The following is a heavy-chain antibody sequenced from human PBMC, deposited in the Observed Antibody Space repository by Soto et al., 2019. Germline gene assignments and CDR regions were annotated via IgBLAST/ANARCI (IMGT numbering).Heavy chain of an antibody. J-gene: IGHJ6*03. CDR2: IYYSGST. CDR3: ARRAAYYDFWSGYRTHYYYYMDV. D-gene: IGHD3-3*01. V-gene: IGHV4-59*08. Sequence: SETLSLTCTVCGGSISSYYRSWIRQPPGKGLEWIGYIYYSGSTNYNPSLKSRVTISVDTSKNQFSLKLSSVTAADTAVYYCARRAAYYDFWSGYRTHYYYYMDVWGKGTTVTVS. CDR1: GGSISSYY.